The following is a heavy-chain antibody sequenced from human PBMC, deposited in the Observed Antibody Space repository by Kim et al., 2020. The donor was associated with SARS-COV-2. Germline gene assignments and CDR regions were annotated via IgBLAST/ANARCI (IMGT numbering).Heavy chain of an antibody. CDR2: IIPIFGTA. J-gene: IGHJ5*02. CDR1: GGTFSSYA. V-gene: IGHV1-69*13. D-gene: IGHD2-15*01. Sequence: SVKVSCKASGGTFSSYAISWVRQAPGQGLEWMGGIIPIFGTANYAQKFQGRVTITADESTSTAYMELSSLRSEDTAVYYCARDKSGSGGSCYSNCLAFDPWGQGTLVTVSS. CDR3: ARDKSGSGGSCYSNCLAFDP.